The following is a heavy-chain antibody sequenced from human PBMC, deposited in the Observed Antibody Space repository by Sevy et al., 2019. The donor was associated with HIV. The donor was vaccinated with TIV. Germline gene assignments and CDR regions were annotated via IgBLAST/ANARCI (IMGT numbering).Heavy chain of an antibody. V-gene: IGHV1-8*01. J-gene: IGHJ4*02. D-gene: IGHD3-9*01. CDR2: MNPNSGNT. CDR1: GYTFTSYD. Sequence: ASVKVSCKASGYTFTSYDANWVRQATGQGLEWMGWMNPNSGNTGYAQKFQGRVTMTRNTSISTAYMELSSLRSEDTAVYYCARSGYYDILTGLFYWGQGTLVTVSS. CDR3: ARSGYYDILTGLFY.